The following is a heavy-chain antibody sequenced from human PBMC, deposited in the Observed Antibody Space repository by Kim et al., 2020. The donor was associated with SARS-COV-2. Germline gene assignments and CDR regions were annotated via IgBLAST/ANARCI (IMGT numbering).Heavy chain of an antibody. J-gene: IGHJ4*02. CDR1: GGTFSSYA. V-gene: IGHV1-69*13. CDR3: ARDSGIAAAPDY. D-gene: IGHD6-13*01. CDR2: IIPIFGTA. Sequence: SVKVSCKASGGTFSSYAISWVRQAPGQGLEWMGGIIPIFGTANYAQKFQGRVTITADESTSTAYMELSSLRSEDTAVYYCARDSGIAAAPDYWGQGTLVTASS.